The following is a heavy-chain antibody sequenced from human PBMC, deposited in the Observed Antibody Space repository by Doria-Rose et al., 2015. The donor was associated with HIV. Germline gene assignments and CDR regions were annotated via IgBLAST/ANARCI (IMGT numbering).Heavy chain of an antibody. CDR2: IFSDDER. CDR3: ARIESSRWYHKYYFDF. V-gene: IGHV2-26*01. Sequence: QVTLKESGPVLVKPTETLTLTCTVSGVSLSSPGMGVSWIRQPPGKALEWLANIFSDDERSYKTSLKSRLTISRATSNSQVVLTMTDMVPVDTATYYCARIESSRWYHKYYFDFWGQGALVIVSA. D-gene: IGHD6-13*01. J-gene: IGHJ4*02. CDR1: GVSLSSPGMG.